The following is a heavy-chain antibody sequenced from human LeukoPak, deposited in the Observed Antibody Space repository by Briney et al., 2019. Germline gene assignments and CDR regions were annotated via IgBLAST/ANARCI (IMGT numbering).Heavy chain of an antibody. J-gene: IGHJ5*02. Sequence: GGPLRLSCGVSGLTFNNSAMTWVRQGPGKGREWVSSISGETNITYYSDNVKGRFTVSTDNSKNTVLLQMNDLTIEDTAIYYCANRYSYGGFDAWGQGTMVTVSS. CDR2: ISGETNIT. V-gene: IGHV3-23*01. D-gene: IGHD3-16*01. CDR3: ANRYSYGGFDA. CDR1: GLTFNNSA.